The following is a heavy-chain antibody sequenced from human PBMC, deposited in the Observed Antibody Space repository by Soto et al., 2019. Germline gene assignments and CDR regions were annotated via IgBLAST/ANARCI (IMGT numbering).Heavy chain of an antibody. CDR3: ARVGGINWFDP. J-gene: IGHJ5*02. CDR2: IYYSGST. CDR1: GGSISSGGYY. V-gene: IGHV4-31*03. Sequence: QVQLQESGPGLVKPSQTLSLTCTVSGGSISSGGYYWSWIRQHPGKGLEWIGYIYYSGSTYYKPSLKSRDTVAVDTSKTQFSLKMSSVTAAATAVYFCARVGGINWFDPWGQGTLVTVSS. D-gene: IGHD3-16*01.